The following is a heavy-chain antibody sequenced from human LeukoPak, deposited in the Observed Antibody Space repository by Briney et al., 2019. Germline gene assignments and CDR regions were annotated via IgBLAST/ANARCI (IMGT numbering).Heavy chain of an antibody. CDR3: AKEGAGYSSGLMSFDY. CDR2: MNPNSGNT. V-gene: IGHV1-8*03. D-gene: IGHD6-19*01. J-gene: IGHJ4*02. Sequence: GASVKVSCKASGYTFTSYDINWVRQATGQGLEWMGWMNPNSGNTGYAQKFQGRVTITRNTSISTAYMELNSLRAEDTAVYYCAKEGAGYSSGLMSFDYWGQGTLVTVSS. CDR1: GYTFTSYD.